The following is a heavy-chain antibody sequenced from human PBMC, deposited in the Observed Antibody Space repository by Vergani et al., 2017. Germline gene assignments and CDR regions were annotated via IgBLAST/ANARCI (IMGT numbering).Heavy chain of an antibody. V-gene: IGHV3-30*18. D-gene: IGHD6-19*01. CDR1: GFTFSSYG. CDR2: ISYDGSNK. J-gene: IGHJ6*02. CDR3: AKEIAVAVTGYYGMDV. Sequence: QVQLVESGGGVVQPGRSLRLSCAASGFTFSSYGMHWVRQAPGKGLEWVAVISYDGSNKYYADSVKGRFTISRDNSKNTLYLQMNSLRAEDTAVYYCAKEIAVAVTGYYGMDVWGQGP.